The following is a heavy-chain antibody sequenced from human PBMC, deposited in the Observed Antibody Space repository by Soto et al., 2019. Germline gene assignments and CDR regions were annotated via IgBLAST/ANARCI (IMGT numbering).Heavy chain of an antibody. V-gene: IGHV3-33*08. Sequence: GGSLRLSCAASGFTFSSYGMHWVRQAPGKGLEWVAVIWYDGSNKYYADSVKGRFTISRDNSKNTMYLQMNSLRAEDAAVDYCARDKGIAAADSPYYFDYWGQGTLVTVSS. J-gene: IGHJ4*02. CDR2: IWYDGSNK. CDR3: ARDKGIAAADSPYYFDY. D-gene: IGHD6-13*01. CDR1: GFTFSSYG.